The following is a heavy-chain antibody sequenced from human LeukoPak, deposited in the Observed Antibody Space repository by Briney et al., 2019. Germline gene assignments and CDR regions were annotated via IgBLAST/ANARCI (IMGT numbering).Heavy chain of an antibody. CDR1: GFSLSTSGTC. V-gene: IGHV2-70*11. CDR3: ARYESSGYSKYYFDY. Sequence: SGPALVKPTQTLTLTCTFSGFSLSTSGTCVSWIRQPPGKALEWLARIDWDDEKYYSTSLKTRLTISKDTPKNQVVLTMTNMDPVDTATYYCARYESSGYSKYYFDYWGQGTLVTVSS. D-gene: IGHD3-22*01. J-gene: IGHJ4*02. CDR2: IDWDDEK.